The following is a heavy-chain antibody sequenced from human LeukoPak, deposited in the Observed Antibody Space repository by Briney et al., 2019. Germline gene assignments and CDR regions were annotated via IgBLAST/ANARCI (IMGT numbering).Heavy chain of an antibody. D-gene: IGHD1-26*01. Sequence: PSETLSLTCTVSGGSISSYYWSWIRQPPGKGLEWIGYIYYSGSTNYNPSLKSRVTISVDTSKNQFSLKLSSVTAADTAVYYCARDEVGGSYENYWGQGTLVTVSS. V-gene: IGHV4-59*12. CDR1: GGSISSYY. J-gene: IGHJ4*02. CDR2: IYYSGST. CDR3: ARDEVGGSYENY.